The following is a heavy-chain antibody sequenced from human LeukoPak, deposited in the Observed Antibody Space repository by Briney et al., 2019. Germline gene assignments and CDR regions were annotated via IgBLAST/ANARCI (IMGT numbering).Heavy chain of an antibody. CDR2: ISSSSSTI. V-gene: IGHV3-48*01. CDR1: GFTFSSYS. Sequence: PGGSLRLSCAASGFTFSSYSMNWVRQAPGKGLEWVSYISSSSSTIYYADSVKGRFTISRDNAKNSLYLQMNSLRAEDTAVYYCARDGLYDYVWGSYRPIDYWGQGTLVTVSS. CDR3: ARDGLYDYVWGSYRPIDY. D-gene: IGHD3-16*02. J-gene: IGHJ4*02.